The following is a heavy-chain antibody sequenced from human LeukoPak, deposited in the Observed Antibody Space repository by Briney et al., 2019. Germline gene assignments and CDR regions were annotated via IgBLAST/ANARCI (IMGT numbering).Heavy chain of an antibody. CDR3: TRQCGDYAISSSSAFDI. D-gene: IGHD4-17*01. Sequence: SGGPLRLSCAASGFTFSGSAMHWVRQAFGKGLEWVGRIRSKANSYATAYAASVKGRLTISRDDSKNTAYLQMNSLKTEDTAVYYCTRQCGDYAISSSSAFDIWGQGTMVTVSS. J-gene: IGHJ3*02. V-gene: IGHV3-73*01. CDR2: IRSKANSYAT. CDR1: GFTFSGSA.